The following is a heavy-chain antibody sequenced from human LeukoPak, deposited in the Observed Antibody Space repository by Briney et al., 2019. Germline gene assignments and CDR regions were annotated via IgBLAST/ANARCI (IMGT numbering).Heavy chain of an antibody. CDR2: IYYSGST. J-gene: IGHJ4*02. V-gene: IGHV4-31*03. Sequence: SETLSLTCTVSGGSISSGGYYWSWIRQHPGKGLEWIGYIYYSGSTYYNPSLKSRVTISVDTSKNQFSLKLSSVTAADTAVYYCARVNMGLRYFDWLFSYFDYWGQGTLVTVSS. D-gene: IGHD3-9*01. CDR3: ARVNMGLRYFDWLFSYFDY. CDR1: GGSISSGGYY.